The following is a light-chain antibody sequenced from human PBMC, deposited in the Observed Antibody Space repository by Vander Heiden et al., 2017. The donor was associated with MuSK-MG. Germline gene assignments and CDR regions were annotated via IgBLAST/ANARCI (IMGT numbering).Light chain of an antibody. CDR1: RCNIGSNS. V-gene: IGLV1-44*01. J-gene: IGLJ2*01. Sequence: SVPTQPPSTSATPRQRVILSCSGGRCNIGSNSVHWYQQFPGTAPKLLIYSSNQRPSGVPDRFSGSKSGTSASLAISGLQSDDEAEYCCAAWDDSLNALIFGGGTSLTAL. CDR3: AAWDDSLNALI. CDR2: SSN.